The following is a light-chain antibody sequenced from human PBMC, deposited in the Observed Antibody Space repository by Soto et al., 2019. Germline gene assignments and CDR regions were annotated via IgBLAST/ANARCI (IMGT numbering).Light chain of an antibody. J-gene: IGKJ1*01. V-gene: IGKV3-15*01. Sequence: EIVITQSPATLSVSPVEKATLSVRGKQSGSSDLVWFYQTPGQAPRLLICGASTRATGIPARFSGSGFGTEFTITINRMQSEDFGVYYCQQYNNWQRTFGQGTKVDIK. CDR1: QSGSSD. CDR3: QQYNNWQRT. CDR2: GAS.